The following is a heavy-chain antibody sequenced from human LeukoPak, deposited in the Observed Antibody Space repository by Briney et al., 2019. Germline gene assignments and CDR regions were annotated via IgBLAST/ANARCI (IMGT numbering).Heavy chain of an antibody. V-gene: IGHV3-74*01. CDR2: INTDGSST. CDR3: ARDVYYYGSGSYFDY. J-gene: IGHJ4*02. CDR1: GCTFSSYW. Sequence: GGSLRLSCAASGCTFSSYWMHWVRQAPGKGLVWVSRINTDGSSTSYADSVKGRFTISRDNAKNTLYLQMNSLRAEDTAVYYCARDVYYYGSGSYFDYWGQGTLVTVSS. D-gene: IGHD3-10*01.